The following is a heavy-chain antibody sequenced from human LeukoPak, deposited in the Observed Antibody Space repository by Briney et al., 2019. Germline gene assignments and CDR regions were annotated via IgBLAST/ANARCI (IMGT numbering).Heavy chain of an antibody. CDR2: ISSNGGST. CDR3: ARGPKGIALYYFDY. CDR1: GFTFSSYA. D-gene: IGHD1-14*01. Sequence: GGSLRLSCAASGFTFSSYAMHWVRQAPGKGLEYVSAISSNGGSTSYANSVKGRFTISRDNSKNTLYLQMGSLRAEDMAVYYCARGPKGIALYYFDYWGQGTLVTVSS. V-gene: IGHV3-64*01. J-gene: IGHJ4*02.